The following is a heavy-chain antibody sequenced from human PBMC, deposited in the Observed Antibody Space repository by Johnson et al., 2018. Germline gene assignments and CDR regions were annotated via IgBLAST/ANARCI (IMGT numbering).Heavy chain of an antibody. CDR3: AKDWEIAAVGTGGYFHH. D-gene: IGHD6-13*01. CDR1: GFTFDDYA. V-gene: IGHV3-9*01. J-gene: IGHJ1*01. CDR2: ISWNSGSI. Sequence: EVQLVESGGGVVQPGRSLRLSCAASGFTFDDYAMHWVRQAPGKGLEWVSGISWNSGSIGYADSVKGRFTISRDNAKNSLYLQMNRLRAEDTALYYCAKDWEIAAVGTGGYFHHWGQGTLVTVSS.